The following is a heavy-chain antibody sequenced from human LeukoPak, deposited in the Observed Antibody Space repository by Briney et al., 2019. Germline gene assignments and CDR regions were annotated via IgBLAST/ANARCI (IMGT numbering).Heavy chain of an antibody. J-gene: IGHJ6*02. V-gene: IGHV1-69*04. CDR3: ARDCDIVVVPAAIRYYYYGMDV. CDR1: GGTFSSYT. CDR2: IIPILGIA. Sequence: ASVKVSCKASGGTFSSYTISWVRQAPGQGLEWMGRIIPILGIANHAQKFQGRVTITADKSTSTAYMELSSLRSEDTAVYYCARDCDIVVVPAAIRYYYYGMDVWGQGTTVTVSS. D-gene: IGHD2-2*02.